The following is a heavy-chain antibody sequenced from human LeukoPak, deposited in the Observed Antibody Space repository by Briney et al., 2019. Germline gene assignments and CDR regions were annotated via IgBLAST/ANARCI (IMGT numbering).Heavy chain of an antibody. D-gene: IGHD2-8*01. Sequence: PGESLRLSCAASGFTISDYSMNWVRQAPGKGLEWVSYISSSSSTIYYADSVKGRFIISRDNAKNSLYVQMNSLRAEDTAVYYCAGRYCTSGVCSPFDYWGQGTLVTVSS. V-gene: IGHV3-48*04. CDR3: AGRYCTSGVCSPFDY. J-gene: IGHJ4*02. CDR1: GFTISDYS. CDR2: ISSSSSTI.